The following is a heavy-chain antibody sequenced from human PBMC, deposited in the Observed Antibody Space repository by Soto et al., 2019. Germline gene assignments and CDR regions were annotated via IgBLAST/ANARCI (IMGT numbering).Heavy chain of an antibody. CDR2: INHSGST. D-gene: IGHD3-3*01. J-gene: IGHJ6*03. CDR3: ARVSHTIGRQYYYYYYMDV. V-gene: IGHV4-34*01. Sequence: PSETLSLTCAVYGGSLSGYYWSWIRQPPGKGLEWIGEINHSGSTNYNPSLKSRVTISVDTSKNQFSLKLSSVTAADTAVYYCARVSHTIGRQYYYYYYMDVWGKGTTVTVSS. CDR1: GGSLSGYY.